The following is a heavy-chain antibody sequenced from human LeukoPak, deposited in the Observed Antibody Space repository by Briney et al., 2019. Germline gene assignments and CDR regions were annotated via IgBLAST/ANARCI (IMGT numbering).Heavy chain of an antibody. CDR1: GFSFSSYE. V-gene: IGHV3-48*03. J-gene: IGHJ3*02. CDR2: ISASGTLT. Sequence: GGSLRLSCAASGFSFSSYEMNWVRQAPGKGLEWVSYISASGTLTHYTDSVKGRFTISRDNSKNTLYLQMNSLRAEDTAVYYCAKDVGSTIDTSGYYYRNRKGAFDIWGQGTMVTVSS. CDR3: AKDVGSTIDTSGYYYRNRKGAFDI. D-gene: IGHD3-22*01.